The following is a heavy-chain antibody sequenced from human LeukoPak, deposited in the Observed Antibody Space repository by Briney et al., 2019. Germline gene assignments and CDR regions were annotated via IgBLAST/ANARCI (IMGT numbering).Heavy chain of an antibody. CDR2: ISSSSYI. Sequence: GGSLRLSCAASGFTFSDYSMNWVRQAPGKGLEWVSSISSSSYIYYADSVKGRFTISRDNAKNSLYLQMNSLRAEDTAVYYCARDRTWGSSDYWGQGTLVTVSS. CDR1: GFTFSDYS. J-gene: IGHJ4*02. V-gene: IGHV3-21*01. D-gene: IGHD3-10*01. CDR3: ARDRTWGSSDY.